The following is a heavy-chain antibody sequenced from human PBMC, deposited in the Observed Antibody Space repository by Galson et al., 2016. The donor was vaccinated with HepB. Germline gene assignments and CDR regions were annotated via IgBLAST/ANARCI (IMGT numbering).Heavy chain of an antibody. V-gene: IGHV3-30-3*01. Sequence: SLRLSCAASGFAFSRSAMHWVRQAPGKGLEWVAVISYDGTIEYYADFAKGRFTISRDNSKNTLFMQMNSLRADDTAIYYCVRGVYEGADNNGYYKYYFDSWGQGALVTVSS. CDR2: ISYDGTIE. J-gene: IGHJ4*02. D-gene: IGHD3-22*01. CDR1: GFAFSRSA. CDR3: VRGVYEGADNNGYYKYYFDS.